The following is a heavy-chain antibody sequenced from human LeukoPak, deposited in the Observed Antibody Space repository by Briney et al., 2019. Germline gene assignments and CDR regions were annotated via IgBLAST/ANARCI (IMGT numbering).Heavy chain of an antibody. V-gene: IGHV4-30-2*01. CDR2: IYHSGST. CDR3: ARAVTLLYYGMDV. J-gene: IGHJ6*02. D-gene: IGHD3-16*02. CDR1: GGSISSGGYS. Sequence: SQTLSLTCAVSGGSISSGGYSWGWIRQPPGKGLEWIGYIYHSGSTYYNPSLKSRVTISVDRSKNQFSLKLSSVTAADTAVYYCARAVTLLYYGMDVWGQGTTVTVSS.